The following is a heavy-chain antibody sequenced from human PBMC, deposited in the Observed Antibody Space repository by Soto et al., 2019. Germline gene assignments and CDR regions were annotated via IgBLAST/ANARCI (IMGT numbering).Heavy chain of an antibody. CDR3: AKDFRPDGKYDLDY. Sequence: EVQLLESGGGLVQPGGSLRLSCAASGFTFAGYAMNWVRQAPGRGVEWVAGILSDGGTKYYADPVKGRFTISRDNSKNILYLQMSSLRADDTALYYCAKDFRPDGKYDLDYWGQGTPVVVSS. J-gene: IGHJ4*02. CDR1: GFTFAGYA. D-gene: IGHD3-3*01. V-gene: IGHV3-23*01. CDR2: ILSDGGTK.